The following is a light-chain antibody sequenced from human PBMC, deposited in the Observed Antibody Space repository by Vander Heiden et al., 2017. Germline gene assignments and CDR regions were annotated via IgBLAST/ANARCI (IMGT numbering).Light chain of an antibody. Sequence: DTQMTQSPSSLSASVGDRVTITCRASQSITNYLNWYQQKPGKAPRLLIYAASSLQSGVPSRFSGSGSGTDFTLTISSLQPADFPTYYCQHSYSTPWTFGQGTKVEIK. CDR2: AAS. CDR3: QHSYSTPWT. J-gene: IGKJ1*01. CDR1: QSITNY. V-gene: IGKV1-39*01.